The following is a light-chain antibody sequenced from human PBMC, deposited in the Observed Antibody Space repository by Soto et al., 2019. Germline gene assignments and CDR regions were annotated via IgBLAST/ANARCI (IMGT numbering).Light chain of an antibody. CDR1: QSVSNNY. Sequence: EIVLTQSPGTLSLSPGERATLSCSSSQSVSNNYLAWYQQKPGQAPRLLIYGASTMATGIPDRFSGSGSGTDFTLTISRLEPEDFAVYYCQQYGSSPPITFGQGTRLEIK. CDR3: QQYGSSPPIT. CDR2: GAS. V-gene: IGKV3-20*01. J-gene: IGKJ5*01.